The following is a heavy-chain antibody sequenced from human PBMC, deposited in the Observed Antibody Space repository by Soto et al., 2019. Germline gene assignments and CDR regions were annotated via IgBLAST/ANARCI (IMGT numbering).Heavy chain of an antibody. CDR1: GGTFSSYA. CDR2: VIPIFGTA. V-gene: IGHV1-69*12. J-gene: IGHJ2*01. Sequence: QVQLVQSGAEVKKPGSSVKVSCKASGGTFSSYAISWVRQAPGQGLEWMGGVIPIFGTANYAQKFQGRVTSTADESTSTAHMALSSLRSEDTAVYYCASLGNRWLQDYWYFDLWGRGTLVTVSS. CDR3: ASLGNRWLQDYWYFDL. D-gene: IGHD5-12*01.